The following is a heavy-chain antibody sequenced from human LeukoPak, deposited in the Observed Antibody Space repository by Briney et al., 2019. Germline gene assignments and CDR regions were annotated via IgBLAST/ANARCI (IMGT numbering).Heavy chain of an antibody. CDR3: ARTRHYYDSSGLDY. J-gene: IGHJ4*02. D-gene: IGHD3-22*01. CDR2: ISYDGSNK. Sequence: GGSLRLSCAASGFTFSSYAMHWVRQALGKGLEWVAVISYDGSNKYYADSVKGRFTISRDNSKNTLYLQMNSLRAEDTAVYYCARTRHYYDSSGLDYWGQGTLVTVSS. CDR1: GFTFSSYA. V-gene: IGHV3-30-3*01.